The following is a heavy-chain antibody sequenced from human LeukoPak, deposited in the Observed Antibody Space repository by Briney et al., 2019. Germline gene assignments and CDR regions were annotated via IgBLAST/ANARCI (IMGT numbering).Heavy chain of an antibody. V-gene: IGHV1-18*01. CDR3: ARGNKQRWLQSFDY. D-gene: IGHD5-24*01. J-gene: IGHJ4*02. CDR1: GYTFTSYG. Sequence: AASVKVSCKASGYTFTSYGISWLRQAPGQGLEWMGWISAYNGYTNYAQKLQGRVTMTTDTSTSTAYMELRSLRSDDTAVYYCARGNKQRWLQSFDYWGQGTLVTVSS. CDR2: ISAYNGYT.